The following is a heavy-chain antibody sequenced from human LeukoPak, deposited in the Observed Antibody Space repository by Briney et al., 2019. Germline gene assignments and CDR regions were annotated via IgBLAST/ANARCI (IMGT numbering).Heavy chain of an antibody. D-gene: IGHD3-22*01. Sequence: ASVKVSCKASGYTFTSYGISWVRQAPGQGLEWVGWISAYNGNTNYAQKLQGRVTMTTDTSTSTAYMELRSLRSDDTAVYYCARVSYDSSGYGDWYFDLWGRGTLVTVSS. CDR3: ARVSYDSSGYGDWYFDL. V-gene: IGHV1-18*01. CDR1: GYTFTSYG. J-gene: IGHJ2*01. CDR2: ISAYNGNT.